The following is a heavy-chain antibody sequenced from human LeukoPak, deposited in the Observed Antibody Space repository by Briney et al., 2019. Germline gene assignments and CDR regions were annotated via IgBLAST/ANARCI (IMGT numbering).Heavy chain of an antibody. J-gene: IGHJ4*02. Sequence: SETLSLTCAVYGGSFSGYYWSWIRQPPGKGLEWIGYIYYSGSTNYNPSLKSRVTISVDTSKNQFSLELSSVTAADTAVYYCARRGYYDFWSGNYYFDYWGQGTLVTVSS. CDR1: GGSFSGYY. D-gene: IGHD3-3*01. CDR2: IYYSGST. V-gene: IGHV4-59*08. CDR3: ARRGYYDFWSGNYYFDY.